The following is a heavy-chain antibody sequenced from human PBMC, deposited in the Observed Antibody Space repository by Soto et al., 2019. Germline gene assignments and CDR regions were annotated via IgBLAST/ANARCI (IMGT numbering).Heavy chain of an antibody. D-gene: IGHD2-2*01. CDR3: ARYIPGVRYYGMDV. CDR2: ISYDGSPT. CDR1: GFTFSSYA. Sequence: GGSLRLSCAASGFTFSSYAMHWVRRAPGKGLEWVAVISYDGSPTYYADSVKGRFTISRDNSGNTLFLEMYSLRAEDTAVYYCARYIPGVRYYGMDVWVQGTTVTVSS. J-gene: IGHJ6*02. V-gene: IGHV3-30-3*01.